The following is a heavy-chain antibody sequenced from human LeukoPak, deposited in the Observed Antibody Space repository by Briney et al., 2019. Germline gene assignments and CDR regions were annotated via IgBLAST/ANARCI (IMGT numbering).Heavy chain of an antibody. D-gene: IGHD3-16*01. Sequence: PGGSLRLSCAASGFTFSSYAMHWVRQAPGKGLEWVAVISHDGSNKYYADSVKGRFTISRDNPKNTLYLQMNSLRVEDTAVYYCALGGTYFDYWGQGTLVTVSS. CDR3: ALGGTYFDY. CDR1: GFTFSSYA. V-gene: IGHV3-30*04. CDR2: ISHDGSNK. J-gene: IGHJ4*02.